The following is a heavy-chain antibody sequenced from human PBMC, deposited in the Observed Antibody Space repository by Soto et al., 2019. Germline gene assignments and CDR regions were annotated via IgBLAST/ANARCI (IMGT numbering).Heavy chain of an antibody. Sequence: GASVKVSCTAAGYTFTNCVRHWVRQAPGQRLEWMGWINAGKANTRYSQKFQDRVTITRDTSANTAYMDLSSLTSEDTAVYYCARPSSGFSFDFWGQGTPVTVSS. CDR3: ARPSSGFSFDF. D-gene: IGHD6-19*01. V-gene: IGHV1-3*01. J-gene: IGHJ4*02. CDR1: GYTFTNCV. CDR2: INAGKANT.